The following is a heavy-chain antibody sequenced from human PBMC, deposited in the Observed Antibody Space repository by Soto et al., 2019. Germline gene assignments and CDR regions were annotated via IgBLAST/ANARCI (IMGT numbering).Heavy chain of an antibody. CDR1: GFTFSSYA. CDR2: ISYDGSNK. J-gene: IGHJ4*02. V-gene: IGHV3-30-3*01. Sequence: QVQLVESGGGVVQPGRSLRFSCAASGFTFSSYAMHWVRQAPGKGLEWVAVISYDGSNKYYADSVKGRFTISRDNSKNTLYLQMNSLRAEDTAVYYCARDLDDYWGQGTLVTVSS. CDR3: ARDLDDY.